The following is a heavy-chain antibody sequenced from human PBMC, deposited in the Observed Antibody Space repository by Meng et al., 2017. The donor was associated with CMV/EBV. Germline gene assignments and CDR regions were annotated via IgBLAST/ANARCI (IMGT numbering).Heavy chain of an antibody. CDR1: GFTFSCSA. D-gene: IGHD2-21*01. CDR3: TRHQFAYCGGDCSGDEAFDI. Sequence: GESLKISCAASGFTFSCSAMHWVRQASGKGLEWVGRIRSKANSYATAYAASVKGRFTISRDDSKNTAYLQMNSLKTEDTAVYYCTRHQFAYCGGDCSGDEAFDIWGQGTMVTVSS. J-gene: IGHJ3*02. CDR2: IRSKANSYAT. V-gene: IGHV3-73*01.